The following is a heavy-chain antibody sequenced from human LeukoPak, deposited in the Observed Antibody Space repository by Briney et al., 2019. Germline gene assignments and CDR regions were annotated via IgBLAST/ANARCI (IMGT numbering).Heavy chain of an antibody. CDR1: GFTFSSYA. J-gene: IGHJ4*02. V-gene: IGHV3-23*01. CDR2: ISGSGGST. CDR3: AKDCRAALVVTKVYYFDY. Sequence: GGSLRLSCAASGFTFSSYAMSWVRQAPGKGLEWVSAISGSGGSTYYADSVKGRFTISRDNSKNTLYLQMNSLRAEDTAVYYCAKDCRAALVVTKVYYFDYWSQGTLVTVSS. D-gene: IGHD2-15*01.